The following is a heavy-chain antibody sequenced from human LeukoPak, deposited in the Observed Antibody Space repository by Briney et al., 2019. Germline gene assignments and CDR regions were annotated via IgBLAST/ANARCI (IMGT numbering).Heavy chain of an antibody. CDR3: ARDADGDFDY. J-gene: IGHJ4*02. V-gene: IGHV4-59*01. CDR2: IYYSGST. CDR1: GGSISSYF. Sequence: SETLSLTCTVSGGSISSYFWSWIRQPPGKGLEWIGYIYYSGSTXXXXSLXXRVTISVDTSKNQFSLKLSSVTAADTAVYYCARDADGDFDYWGQGTLVTVSS. D-gene: IGHD4-17*01.